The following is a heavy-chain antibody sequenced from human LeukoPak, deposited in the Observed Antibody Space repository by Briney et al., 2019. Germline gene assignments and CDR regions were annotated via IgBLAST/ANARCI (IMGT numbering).Heavy chain of an antibody. D-gene: IGHD2-2*01. CDR1: GGSISTYY. V-gene: IGHV4-59*01. J-gene: IGHJ4*02. Sequence: SETLSLTCTVAGGSISTYYWNWIRQPPGKGLEWNGYIYYSGTTYYNPSLKSRVTISVDTSKKQFSLKLSSVTAADTAVYYCAGDSVGVDYWGRGTLVTVSS. CDR3: AGDSVGVDY. CDR2: IYYSGTT.